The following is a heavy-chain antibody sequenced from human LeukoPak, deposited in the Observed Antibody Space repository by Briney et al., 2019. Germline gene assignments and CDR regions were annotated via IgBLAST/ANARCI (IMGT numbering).Heavy chain of an antibody. J-gene: IGHJ4*02. CDR2: IYIGGGT. D-gene: IGHD3-3*01. V-gene: IGHV3-66*02. CDR3: AGGTISPRYYFDY. CDR1: GVTGKSKD. Sequence: GGALRRSWSASGVTGKSKDMSWGRQAPGKGLEWVAVIYIGGGTYHADSVKGRFTISRDISKNTLYLQMNSLRAEDTAVYFCAGGTISPRYYFDYWGQGTLVTVSS.